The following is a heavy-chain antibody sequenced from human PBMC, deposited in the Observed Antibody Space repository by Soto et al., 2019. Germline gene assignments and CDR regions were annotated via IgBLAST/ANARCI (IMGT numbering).Heavy chain of an antibody. D-gene: IGHD3-22*01. J-gene: IGHJ4*02. CDR3: AKVKVAHYYDSSGYYYFDY. CDR1: GFTFSSYA. V-gene: IGHV3-23*01. Sequence: PGGSLRLSCAASGFTFSSYAMSWVRQAPGKGPEWVSAISGSGGSTYYADSVKGRFTISRDNSKNTLYLQMNSLRAEDTAVYYCAKVKVAHYYDSSGYYYFDYWGQGTLVTVSS. CDR2: ISGSGGST.